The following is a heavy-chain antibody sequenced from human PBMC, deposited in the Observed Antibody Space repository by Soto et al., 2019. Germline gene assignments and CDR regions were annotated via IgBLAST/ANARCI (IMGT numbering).Heavy chain of an antibody. CDR1: GFTFTTYP. CDR2: ISASGDRT. D-gene: IGHD2-21*02. CDR3: AKILTTADYYWYGMDV. J-gene: IGHJ6*02. V-gene: IGHV3-23*01. Sequence: GGSLRLSCAASGFTFTTYPMIWVRQAPGKGLESVSSISASGDRTYYADSVKGRFTISRDNSKNMLYLQMNSLRAEDTAVYYCAKILTTADYYWYGMDVWGQGAAVTV.